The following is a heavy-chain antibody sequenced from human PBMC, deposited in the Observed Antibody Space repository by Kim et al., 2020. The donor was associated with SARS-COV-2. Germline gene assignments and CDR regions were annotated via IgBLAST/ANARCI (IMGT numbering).Heavy chain of an antibody. Sequence: GGSLRLSCAASGFTFSSYSMNWVRQAPGKGLEWVSSISSSSSYIYYADSVKGRFTISRDNAKNSLYLQMNSLRAEDTAVYYCAREPYYYDSSGYFPRYFDYWGQGTLVTVSS. CDR1: GFTFSSYS. CDR2: ISSSSSYI. V-gene: IGHV3-21*01. J-gene: IGHJ4*02. CDR3: AREPYYYDSSGYFPRYFDY. D-gene: IGHD3-22*01.